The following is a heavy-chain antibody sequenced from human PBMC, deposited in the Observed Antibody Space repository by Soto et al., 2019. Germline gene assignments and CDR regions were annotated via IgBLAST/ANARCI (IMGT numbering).Heavy chain of an antibody. CDR2: SSTYNYDT. CDR1: CYTLTATG. J-gene: IGHJ4*02. CDR3: ERVGYGSSFTDF. Sequence: GAAGKASSENSCYTLTATGGGWGRRAPGQGLEWLGWSSTYNYDTNYPPRLQGSVTMTTDTSTSTAYMELRSLSSDYTSMYYCERVGYGSSFTDFWGQGTLVTVSS. D-gene: IGHD3-22*01. V-gene: IGHV1-18*01.